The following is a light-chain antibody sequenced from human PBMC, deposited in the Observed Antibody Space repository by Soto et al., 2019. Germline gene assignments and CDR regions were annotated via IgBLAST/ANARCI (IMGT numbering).Light chain of an antibody. Sequence: EILMTQSPATLSVSPGERATLSCRASQSVSPNLAWYQQRPGQAPRLLIYSASTRATGIPGRFSASGSGTEFTLTISSLESEDFAVYYCQQYYTWPSFGQGTRLEIK. V-gene: IGKV3-15*01. CDR3: QQYYTWPS. J-gene: IGKJ5*01. CDR2: SAS. CDR1: QSVSPN.